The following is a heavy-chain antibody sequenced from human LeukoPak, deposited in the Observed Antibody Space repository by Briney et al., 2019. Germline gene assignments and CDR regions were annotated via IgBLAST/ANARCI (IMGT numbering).Heavy chain of an antibody. J-gene: IGHJ4*02. CDR2: IRYDGSNK. D-gene: IGHD3-22*01. CDR1: GFTFSSYG. V-gene: IGHV3-30*02. Sequence: GGSLRLSCAASGFTFSSYGMHWVRQAPGKGLEWVAFIRYDGSNKYYADSVKGRFTISRDNSKNTLYLQMNSLRAEDTAVYYCAKGYYYDSSGYYLHDYWGQGTLVTVSS. CDR3: AKGYYYDSSGYYLHDY.